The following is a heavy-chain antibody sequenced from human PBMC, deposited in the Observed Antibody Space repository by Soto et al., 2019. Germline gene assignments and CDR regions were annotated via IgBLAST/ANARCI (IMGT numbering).Heavy chain of an antibody. J-gene: IGHJ6*03. D-gene: IGHD2-2*01. V-gene: IGHV3-23*01. CDR3: GKEGIQLVRGVGYCSSTSCYGPHYYYYYMDV. Sequence: EVQLLESGGGLVQPGGSLRLSCAASGFTFSSYAMSWVRQAPGKGLEWVSAISGSGGSTYYADFVKGRFTISRDNSKNTLYLQMNSLSAEETAVYYCGKEGIQLVRGVGYCSSTSCYGPHYYYYYMDVWGKGTTVTVSS. CDR1: GFTFSSYA. CDR2: ISGSGGST.